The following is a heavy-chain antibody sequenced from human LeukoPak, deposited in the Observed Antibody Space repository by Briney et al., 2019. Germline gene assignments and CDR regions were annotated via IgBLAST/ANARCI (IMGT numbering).Heavy chain of an antibody. D-gene: IGHD6-19*01. CDR2: ITSSSSYI. J-gene: IGHJ5*02. Sequence: GGSLRLSCAASGFTFNYYNMNWVRQAPGKALEWVSSITSSSSYIYYADSVKGRFTISRDNAKNSLYLQMTSLRAEDTAVYYCAREMLAAVAAQSWGQGTLVTVSS. CDR3: AREMLAAVAAQS. V-gene: IGHV3-21*01. CDR1: GFTFNYYN.